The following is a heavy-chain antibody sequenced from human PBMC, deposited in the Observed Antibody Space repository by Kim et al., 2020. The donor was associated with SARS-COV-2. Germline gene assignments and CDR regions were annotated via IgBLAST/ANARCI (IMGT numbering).Heavy chain of an antibody. Sequence: GGSLRLSCAASGFTFSTYAMHWVRQAPGKGLEWVAVISCDARNMYYADSVKGRFTISRDNSKNTLYLQMNNLRPEDTALYYCARSPYYSGSPGGYWGQGTLVTVSS. V-gene: IGHV3-30*04. CDR2: ISCDARNM. J-gene: IGHJ4*02. D-gene: IGHD5-12*01. CDR1: GFTFSTYA. CDR3: ARSPYYSGSPGGY.